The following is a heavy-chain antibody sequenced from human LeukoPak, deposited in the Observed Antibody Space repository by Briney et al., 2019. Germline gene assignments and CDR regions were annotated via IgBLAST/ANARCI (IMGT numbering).Heavy chain of an antibody. CDR2: INPSGGST. CDR3: ARDPRIAEAVKVFDY. V-gene: IGHV1-46*01. Sequence: ASVKVSCKASGYTFTSYGISWVRQAPGQGLEWMGIINPSGGSTTYAQKFQGRVTMTRDTSTSTVYMELSSLRSEDTAVYYCARDPRIAEAVKVFDYWGQGALVTVSS. J-gene: IGHJ4*02. CDR1: GYTFTSYG. D-gene: IGHD6-19*01.